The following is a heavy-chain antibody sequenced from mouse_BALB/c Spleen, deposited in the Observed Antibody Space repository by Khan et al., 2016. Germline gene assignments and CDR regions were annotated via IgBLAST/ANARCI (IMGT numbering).Heavy chain of an antibody. V-gene: IGHV5-6-3*01. J-gene: IGHJ2*01. CDR2: IDSNGGST. CDR1: RFTISSYG. Sequence: EVELAESGGGIVQPGGFLKRSCAASRFTISSYGMSSARQTPDKRLELVATIDSNGGSTDYPDSAKRRFTISGDNAKNALYLQMRSLKSEDTAVYYGAGSAIWGQGTALTVSS. D-gene: IGHD2-12*01. CDR3: AGSAI.